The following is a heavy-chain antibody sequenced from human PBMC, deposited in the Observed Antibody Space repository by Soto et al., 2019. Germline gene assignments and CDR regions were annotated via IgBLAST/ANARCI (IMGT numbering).Heavy chain of an antibody. CDR3: ARGEKLVPSPIYYFDY. CDR1: GGSISSYY. Sequence: TVSGGSISSYYWSWIRQPPGKGLEWIGYIYYSGSTNYNPSLKSRVTISVDTSKNQFSLKLSSVTAADTAVYYCARGEKLVPSPIYYFDYWGQGNLVTVSS. D-gene: IGHD6-6*01. J-gene: IGHJ4*02. CDR2: IYYSGST. V-gene: IGHV4-59*01.